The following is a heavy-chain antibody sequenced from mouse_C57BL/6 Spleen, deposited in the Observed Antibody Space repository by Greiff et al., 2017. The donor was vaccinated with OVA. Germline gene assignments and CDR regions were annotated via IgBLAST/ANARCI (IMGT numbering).Heavy chain of an antibody. V-gene: IGHV2-9-1*01. J-gene: IGHJ2*01. CDR3: ARRGYGSSSGYFDY. CDR1: GFSLTSYA. D-gene: IGHD1-1*01. CDR2: IWTGGGT. Sequence: VQGVESGPGLVAPSQSLSITCTVSGFSLTSYAISWVRQPPGKGLEWLGVIWTGGGTNYNSALKSRLSISKDNSKSQVFLKMNSLQTDDTARYYCARRGYGSSSGYFDYWGQGTTLTVSS.